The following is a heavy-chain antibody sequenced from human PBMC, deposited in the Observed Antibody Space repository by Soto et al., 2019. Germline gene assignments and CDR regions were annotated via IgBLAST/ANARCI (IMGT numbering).Heavy chain of an antibody. Sequence: AGGSLRLSCAASGFTFGDYDMGWVRQAPGKGLEWVSAINWNADSTSYGDSVKGRFTISRDNGKNSLYLQMSSLRAEDTALYYCARVPWQLDTFDMWGQGTMVTVSS. CDR1: GFTFGDYD. J-gene: IGHJ3*02. D-gene: IGHD3-10*01. CDR2: INWNADST. CDR3: ARVPWQLDTFDM. V-gene: IGHV3-20*04.